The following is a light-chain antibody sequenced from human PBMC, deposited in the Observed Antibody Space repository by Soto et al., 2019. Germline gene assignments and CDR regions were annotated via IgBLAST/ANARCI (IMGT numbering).Light chain of an antibody. V-gene: IGKV1-5*03. Sequence: DIQMTQSPSTLSASVGDRVTITCRASQSISDWLAWYQQRSGKAPKLLIYKASSLQSGVPPRFSGSGSGTVFTLTISSLQPDDFATYYCQQYNRFPYTFGQGTKLEIK. CDR3: QQYNRFPYT. CDR2: KAS. J-gene: IGKJ2*01. CDR1: QSISDW.